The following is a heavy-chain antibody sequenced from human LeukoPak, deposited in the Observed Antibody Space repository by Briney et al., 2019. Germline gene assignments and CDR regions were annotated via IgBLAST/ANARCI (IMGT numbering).Heavy chain of an antibody. J-gene: IGHJ4*02. CDR1: GFTSTNHW. D-gene: IGHD2-15*01. CDR3: ARDAAGLDY. V-gene: IGHV3-74*03. CDR2: INYYGTTT. Sequence: GGSLRLSCAASGFTSTNHWMHWGRQPPGKGLVWVSRINYYGTTTMYTDSVKGRFTISRDNAKNTLYLQMNSLRAEDTAVYYCARDAAGLDYWGQGTLVTVSS.